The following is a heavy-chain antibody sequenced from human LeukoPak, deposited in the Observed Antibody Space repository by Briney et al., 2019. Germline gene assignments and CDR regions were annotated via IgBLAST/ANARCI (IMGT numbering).Heavy chain of an antibody. V-gene: IGHV3-23*01. Sequence: GGPLSLSCAASGFTFSSYAMSWVRQAPGEGLEWDSAISGSGGSTYYAASVRGRVTISRDNSKNTVYLQINSLRPEDTALYYCAKGSSSSYWYFDLWGRGTLVTVSS. CDR1: GFTFSSYA. J-gene: IGHJ2*01. CDR3: AKGSSSSYWYFDL. CDR2: ISGSGGST. D-gene: IGHD6-6*01.